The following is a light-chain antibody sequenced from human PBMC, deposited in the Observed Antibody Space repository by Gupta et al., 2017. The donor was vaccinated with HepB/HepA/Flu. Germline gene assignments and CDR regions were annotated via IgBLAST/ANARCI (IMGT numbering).Light chain of an antibody. Sequence: QSALTQPPSVSGAPGQRVTISCTGSSSNIGAGFDVHWYQQLPGTAPKLLMYANTNRPSGVPDRFSGSKSGTSASLAITGLQAEDEADYYCQSYDSSLSGSVFGGGTKVTVL. CDR2: ANT. J-gene: IGLJ2*01. V-gene: IGLV1-40*01. CDR1: SSNIGAGFD. CDR3: QSYDSSLSGSV.